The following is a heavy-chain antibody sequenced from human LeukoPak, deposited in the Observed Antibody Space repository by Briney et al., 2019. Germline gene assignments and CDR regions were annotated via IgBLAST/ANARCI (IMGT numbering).Heavy chain of an antibody. V-gene: IGHV3-21*04. Sequence: GGSLRLSCAASGFTFSGYSMNWVRQAPGKGLEWVSSISSTSSYIHYADSVKGRFTISRDNAKNSLYLQMNSLRAEDTAVYYCARGPYSSSWYLSIGFDYWGQGTLVTVSS. CDR3: ARGPYSSSWYLSIGFDY. D-gene: IGHD6-13*01. J-gene: IGHJ4*02. CDR2: ISSTSSYI. CDR1: GFTFSGYS.